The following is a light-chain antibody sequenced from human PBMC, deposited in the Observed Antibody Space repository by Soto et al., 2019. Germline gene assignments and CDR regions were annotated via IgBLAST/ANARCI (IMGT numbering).Light chain of an antibody. J-gene: IGKJ3*01. V-gene: IGKV3-11*01. CDR1: QSVSSY. CDR2: DAS. Sequence: EIVLTQSPATLSLSPGERATLSCRASQSVSSYLAWYQQKPGQAPRLLIYDASNRATGIPARFSGSGSETDFTLTISRLEPEDFAVYYCQKYGNSPPFTFGPGTKVDIK. CDR3: QKYGNSPPFT.